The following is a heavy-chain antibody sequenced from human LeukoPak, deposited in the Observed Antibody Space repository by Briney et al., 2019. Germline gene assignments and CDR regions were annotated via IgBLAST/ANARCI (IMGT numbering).Heavy chain of an antibody. Sequence: SETLSLTCTVSGDSISSGSYYWGWIRQPPGKGLEWIGSIYYSGCTYYNPSLKSRVTISVDKSKNQFSLKLSSVTAADTAVYYCARDRYYYDSSGYTRGYYGMDVWGQGTTVTVSS. CDR2: IYYSGCT. CDR1: GDSISSGSYY. J-gene: IGHJ6*02. CDR3: ARDRYYYDSSGYTRGYYGMDV. V-gene: IGHV4-39*07. D-gene: IGHD3-22*01.